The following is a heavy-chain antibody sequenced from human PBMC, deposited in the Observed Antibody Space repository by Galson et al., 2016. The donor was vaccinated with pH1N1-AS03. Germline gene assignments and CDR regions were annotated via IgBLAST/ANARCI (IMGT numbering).Heavy chain of an antibody. CDR1: GFTFSSYA. Sequence: SLRLSCAASGFTFSSYAMSWVRQAPGKGLEWISSINNNGDDTNYPDSVRGRFTVSRDNAKNTLHLQMNSLRVEDTANYFCAKEVGSSGWFDACDLWGQGTVVTVSS. D-gene: IGHD6-19*01. CDR2: INNNGDDT. J-gene: IGHJ3*01. V-gene: IGHV3-23*01. CDR3: AKEVGSSGWFDACDL.